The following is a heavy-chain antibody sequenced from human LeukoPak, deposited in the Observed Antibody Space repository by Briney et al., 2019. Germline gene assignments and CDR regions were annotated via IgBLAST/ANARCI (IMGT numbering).Heavy chain of an antibody. CDR1: GGSISSGGYH. V-gene: IGHV4-31*03. CDR3: ARAPTVTTLDY. D-gene: IGHD4-17*01. J-gene: IGHJ4*02. Sequence: PSETLSLTCTVSGGSISSGGYHWSWIRQHPGKGLEWIGYIYYSGSTYYNPSLRSRVTISVDTSKNQFSLKLSSVTAADTAVYYCARAPTVTTLDYWGQGTLVTVSS. CDR2: IYYSGST.